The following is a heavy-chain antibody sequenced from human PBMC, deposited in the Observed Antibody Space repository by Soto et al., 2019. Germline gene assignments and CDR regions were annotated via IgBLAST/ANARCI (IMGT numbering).Heavy chain of an antibody. D-gene: IGHD1-1*01. J-gene: IGHJ3*01. CDR3: ATWHEREHAYDV. V-gene: IGHV3-53*01. CDR2: LYDVDGS. CDR1: GLTISGKKY. Sequence: DVQLVESGVGLIQPGESLRLSCAAFGLTISGKKYVAWVRQAPGKWLEWVSALYDVDGSFYADSVKGRFTTSSDSSKTTVYLQMNDLRPDDTAVYYCATWHEREHAYDVWGQGTTVTVSS.